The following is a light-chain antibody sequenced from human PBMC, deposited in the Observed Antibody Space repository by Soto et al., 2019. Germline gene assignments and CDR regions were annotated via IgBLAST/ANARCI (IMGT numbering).Light chain of an antibody. J-gene: IGKJ1*01. CDR2: DAS. Sequence: DIQMTQSPSTLSASVGDRLTITCRASQSISGWLAWYQQKPGKAPKLLIYDASSLESGVPSGFSGSGSGTEFTLTISSLQPDGFATYYCQQYNSYPWTFGQGTKVDIK. CDR1: QSISGW. V-gene: IGKV1-5*01. CDR3: QQYNSYPWT.